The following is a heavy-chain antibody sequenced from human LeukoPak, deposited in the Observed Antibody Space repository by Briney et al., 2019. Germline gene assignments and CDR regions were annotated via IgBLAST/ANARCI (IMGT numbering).Heavy chain of an antibody. Sequence: GGSLRLSCAASGFTFSSYAMSRVRQAPGKGLEWVSAISGSGGSTYYADSVKGRLTISRDNSKNTLYLQMNSLRAEDTAVYYCAKNPIKFPDIPHQIAVAGTNYFDYWGQGTLVTVSS. CDR3: AKNPIKFPDIPHQIAVAGTNYFDY. CDR1: GFTFSSYA. V-gene: IGHV3-23*01. J-gene: IGHJ4*02. CDR2: ISGSGGST. D-gene: IGHD6-19*01.